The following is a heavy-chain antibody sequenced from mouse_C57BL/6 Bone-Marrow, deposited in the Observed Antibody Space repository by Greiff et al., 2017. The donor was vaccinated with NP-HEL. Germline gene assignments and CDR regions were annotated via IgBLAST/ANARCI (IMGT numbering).Heavy chain of an antibody. D-gene: IGHD2-3*01. J-gene: IGHJ2*01. CDR2: IDPANGNT. CDR3: ARGYWLDY. CDR1: GYTFTSYW. Sequence: VQLQQPGTELVKPGASVKLSCKASGYTFTSYWMHWVKQRPEQGLEWIGRIDPANGNTKYAPKFQGKATLTADTSSNTAYLQLSSLTSEDTAIYYCARGYWLDYWGQGTTLTVSS. V-gene: IGHV14-3*01.